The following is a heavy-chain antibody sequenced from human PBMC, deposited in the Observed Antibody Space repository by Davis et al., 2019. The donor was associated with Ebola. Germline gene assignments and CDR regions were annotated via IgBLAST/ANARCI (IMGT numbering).Heavy chain of an antibody. J-gene: IGHJ2*01. Sequence: GESLKISCAASGFTFSSYGMHWVRQAPGKGLEWVAVIWYDGSNKYYADSVKGRFTISRDNSKNTLYLQMNSLRAEDTAVFHCAKDTASGWSTGYFDLWGRGTLVTVSS. CDR1: GFTFSSYG. CDR2: IWYDGSNK. D-gene: IGHD6-19*01. V-gene: IGHV3-33*06. CDR3: AKDTASGWSTGYFDL.